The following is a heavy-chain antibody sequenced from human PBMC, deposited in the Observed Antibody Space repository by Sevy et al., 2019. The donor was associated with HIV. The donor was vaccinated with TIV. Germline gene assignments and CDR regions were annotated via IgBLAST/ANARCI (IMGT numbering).Heavy chain of an antibody. J-gene: IGHJ4*02. CDR3: EEDGGYSVNFLPSGY. D-gene: IGHD3-10*02. V-gene: IGHV3-30-3*01. CDR2: ISYDGSSK. Sequence: GGSLRLSCAASGFTFSSHAMHWVRQAPGKGLEWVAVISYDGSSKYYADSVKGRFTISRDDSKNTLYLQMTSLRSMDTAVYYCEEDGGYSVNFLPSGYWGQGTLVTVSS. CDR1: GFTFSSHA.